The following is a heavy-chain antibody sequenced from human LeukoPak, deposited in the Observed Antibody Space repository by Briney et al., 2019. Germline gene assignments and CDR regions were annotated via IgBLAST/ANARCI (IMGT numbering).Heavy chain of an antibody. D-gene: IGHD4-11*01. V-gene: IGHV4-59*01. CDR2: FFNYRGGVT. CDR3: ATSKAYSPFDA. J-gene: IGHJ4*02. Sequence: KPSETLSLTCSASGGSINTYYLSWIRQAPGKGLEWIGYFFNYRGGVTNYNPSLKSRVTISFDTSKNQVSLRLTSVTATDTAVYYCATSKAYSPFDAWGQGTLVTVSS. CDR1: GGSINTYY.